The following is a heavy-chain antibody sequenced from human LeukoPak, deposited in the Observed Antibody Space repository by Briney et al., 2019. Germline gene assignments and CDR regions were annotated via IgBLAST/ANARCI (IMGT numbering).Heavy chain of an antibody. D-gene: IGHD2-15*01. J-gene: IGHJ4*02. CDR1: GYTFTSYG. CDR2: ISAYNGNT. Sequence: VASVKVSCKASGYTFTSYGISWVRQAPGQGLEWMGWISAYNGNTNYAQKLQGRVTMTTDTSTSTAYMELRSLRPDDTAVYYCARDFFHGHCGGLSCFLLDYWGQGSLVTVSS. V-gene: IGHV1-18*01. CDR3: ARDFFHGHCGGLSCFLLDY.